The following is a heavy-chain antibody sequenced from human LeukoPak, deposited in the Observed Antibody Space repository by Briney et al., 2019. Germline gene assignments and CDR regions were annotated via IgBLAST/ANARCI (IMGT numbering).Heavy chain of an antibody. CDR3: AKLPVGYDILTGYYGTFDY. CDR1: GFTFSSYA. CDR2: ISGSGGST. V-gene: IGHV3-23*01. D-gene: IGHD3-9*01. Sequence: PGGSLRLSCAASGFTFSSYAMSWVRQAPGKGLEWVSAISGSGGSTYYADSVKGRFTTSRDNSKNTLYLQMNSLRAEDTAVYYCAKLPVGYDILTGYYGTFDYWGQGTLVTVSS. J-gene: IGHJ4*02.